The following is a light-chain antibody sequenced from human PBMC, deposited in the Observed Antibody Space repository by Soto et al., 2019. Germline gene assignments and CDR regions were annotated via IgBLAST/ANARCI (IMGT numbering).Light chain of an antibody. CDR1: QSVPSR. J-gene: IGKJ5*01. V-gene: IGKV3-15*01. Sequence: EIVMTQSPATLSVSPGEDVTLSCRASQSVPSRIAWYQQKPGQAPRLLIFGASTRATGIPARFSGSGSGTEFTLTISSLQSEDFAVYYCQQYNKWPPITFGQGTRLEIK. CDR2: GAS. CDR3: QQYNKWPPIT.